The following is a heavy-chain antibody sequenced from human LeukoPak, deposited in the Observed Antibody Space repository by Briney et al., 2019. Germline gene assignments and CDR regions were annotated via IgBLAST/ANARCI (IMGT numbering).Heavy chain of an antibody. V-gene: IGHV3-48*01. Sequence: GGSLRLSCAASGFTFSSYSMNWVRPAPGKGPEWVSYINSRSSTIYYADSVKGRFTISRDNAKNSLYLQMHSLRAEDSAVYYCARYWSSWSADYWGQGTLVTVSS. CDR3: ARYWSSWSADY. CDR2: INSRSSTI. J-gene: IGHJ4*02. CDR1: GFTFSSYS. D-gene: IGHD6-13*01.